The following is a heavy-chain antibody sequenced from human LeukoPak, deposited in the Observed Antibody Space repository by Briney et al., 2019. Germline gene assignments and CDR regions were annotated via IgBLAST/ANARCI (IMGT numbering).Heavy chain of an antibody. V-gene: IGHV3-23*01. CDR3: AKDSLSGSYGY. Sequence: GGSLRLSCAASGFTFNNYAMSWVRQAPGKGLEWVSSIRGSNRGTYYADSARGRFTISRDNSKNMVYLEMNSLRAEVTAVFYCAKDSLSGSYGYWGQGTLVTVSS. D-gene: IGHD1-26*01. CDR2: IRGSNRGT. J-gene: IGHJ4*02. CDR1: GFTFNNYA.